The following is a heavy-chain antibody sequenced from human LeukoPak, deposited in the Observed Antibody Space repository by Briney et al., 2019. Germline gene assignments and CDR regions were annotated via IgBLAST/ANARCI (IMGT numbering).Heavy chain of an antibody. J-gene: IGHJ4*02. Sequence: SETLSLTCAVSGGSISSNNWWSWVRQPPGKGLEWIGEIYHSGSANYNPSLKSRVTILVDKSKNQLSLWLGSVTAADTAVYYCARDVGARLPGYWGQGTLVTVSS. CDR3: ARDVGARLPGY. CDR1: GGSISSNNW. CDR2: IYHSGSA. V-gene: IGHV4-4*02. D-gene: IGHD6-6*01.